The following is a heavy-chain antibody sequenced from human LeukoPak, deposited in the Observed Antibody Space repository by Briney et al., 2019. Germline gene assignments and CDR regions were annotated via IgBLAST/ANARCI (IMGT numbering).Heavy chain of an antibody. CDR3: AKESARVTMVRGAEFDY. J-gene: IGHJ4*02. V-gene: IGHV3-11*01. Sequence: PGGSLRLSCAASGFTFSDYYMSWIRQAPGKGLEWVSYISSSGSTIYYADSVKGRFTISRDNAKNSLYLQMNSLRAEDTAVYYCAKESARVTMVRGAEFDYWGQGTLVTVSS. D-gene: IGHD3-10*01. CDR1: GFTFSDYY. CDR2: ISSSGSTI.